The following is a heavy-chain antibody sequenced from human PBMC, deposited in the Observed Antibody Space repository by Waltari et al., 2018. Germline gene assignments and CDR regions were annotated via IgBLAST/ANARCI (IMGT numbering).Heavy chain of an antibody. CDR3: ARGYTWYFDL. Sequence: VQLVQSGAEVKKSGASVKVSCKASGSTFPSYDTNWVRQATGQGLEWMGWMNPNSGNTGYAQKFQGRVTVTRDTSISTAYMELSSRRSEDTAVYYCARGYTWYFDLWGRGTLVTVSS. CDR1: GSTFPSYD. J-gene: IGHJ2*01. CDR2: MNPNSGNT. V-gene: IGHV1-8*03.